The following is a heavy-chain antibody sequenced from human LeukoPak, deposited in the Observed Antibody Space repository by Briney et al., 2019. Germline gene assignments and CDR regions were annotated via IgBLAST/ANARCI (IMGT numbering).Heavy chain of an antibody. CDR3: AKDGYSEAY. V-gene: IGHV3-23*01. CDR2: ISGSGGST. J-gene: IGHJ4*02. Sequence: TGGSLRLSCAASGFTFRNFAMSWVRQAPGKGLEWVSGISGSGGSTSHAESVKGRFTISRDNSRNTLYLQMNSLRAEDTAVYYCAKDGYSEAYWGQGTLGTVSS. D-gene: IGHD1-26*01. CDR1: GFTFRNFA.